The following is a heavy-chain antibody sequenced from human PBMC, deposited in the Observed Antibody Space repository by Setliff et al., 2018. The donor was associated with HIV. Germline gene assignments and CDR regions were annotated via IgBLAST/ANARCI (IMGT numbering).Heavy chain of an antibody. CDR3: ASYGGGSENDAFRV. CDR1: GASIGRRSDC. D-gene: IGHD4-17*01. J-gene: IGHJ3*01. Sequence: PSETLSLTCTVSGASIGRRSDCWGWIRQPPGKGLEWIGSFYYSGSTYYNPSLKSRVTISVDTSKNQFSLNVNSVTAADTAVYYCASYGGGSENDAFRVWGQGTMVTVSS. V-gene: IGHV4-39*01. CDR2: FYYSGST.